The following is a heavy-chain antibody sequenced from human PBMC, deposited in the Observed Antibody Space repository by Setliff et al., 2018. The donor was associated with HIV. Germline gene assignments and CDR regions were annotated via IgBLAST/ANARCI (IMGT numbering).Heavy chain of an antibody. CDR2: IYYSGRT. CDR3: ARIWIWVYVSSGYPRSGMKDYFDY. D-gene: IGHD3-22*01. Sequence: SETLSLTCTVSGGSISSSSHYWGWIRQPPGKGLEWIGRIYYSGRTDDNPSLRSRGTISVDTSKNRLSLKVTSVTAADTAVYYCARIWIWVYVSSGYPRSGMKDYFDYWGQGILVTVSS. V-gene: IGHV4-39*01. J-gene: IGHJ4*02. CDR1: GGSISSSSHY.